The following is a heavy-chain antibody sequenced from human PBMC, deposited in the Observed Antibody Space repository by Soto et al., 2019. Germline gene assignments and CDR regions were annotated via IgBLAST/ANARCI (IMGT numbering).Heavy chain of an antibody. V-gene: IGHV1-18*01. D-gene: IGHD3-10*01. CDR3: ARVTRGGPYFDY. CDR1: GYTVTSYG. CDR2: ISAYNGNT. Sequence: QVQLVQSGAEVKKPGASVKVSCKASGYTVTSYGISWVRQAPGQGLEWLGWISAYNGNTNYAQKLQGRVTMTTDTSTSTAYMVLSSLRSEDTAVYYCARVTRGGPYFDYWGQGTLVTVSS. J-gene: IGHJ4*02.